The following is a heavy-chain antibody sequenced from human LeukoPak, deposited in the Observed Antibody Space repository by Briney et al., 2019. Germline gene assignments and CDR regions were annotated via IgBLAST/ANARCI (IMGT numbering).Heavy chain of an antibody. V-gene: IGHV4-61*02. CDR2: IYTSGST. CDR1: GGSISSGSYY. D-gene: IGHD3-10*01. J-gene: IGHJ6*03. CDR3: ARGQGLWFGELLSYYMDV. Sequence: SETLSLTCTVSGGSISSGSYYWSWIRQPAGKGLEWIGRIYTSGSTNYNPSLKSRVTISVDTSKNQFSLKLSSVTAADTAVYYCARGQGLWFGELLSYYMDVWGKGTTVTVSS.